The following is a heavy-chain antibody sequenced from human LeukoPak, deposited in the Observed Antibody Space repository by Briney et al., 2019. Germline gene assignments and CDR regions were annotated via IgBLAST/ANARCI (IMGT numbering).Heavy chain of an antibody. V-gene: IGHV4-61*02. CDR3: ARRPRFPRTCYYDSSGYFSY. Sequence: PSQTLSLTCTVSGGSISSGSYYWSWLRQPAGKGLEWIGRIYTSGSTNYNPSLKSRVTISVDTSKNQFSLKLSSVTAADTAVYYCARRPRFPRTCYYDSSGYFSYWGQGTLVTVSS. J-gene: IGHJ4*02. D-gene: IGHD3-22*01. CDR2: IYTSGST. CDR1: GGSISSGSYY.